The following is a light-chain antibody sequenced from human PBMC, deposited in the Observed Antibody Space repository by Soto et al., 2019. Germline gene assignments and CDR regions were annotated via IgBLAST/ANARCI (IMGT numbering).Light chain of an antibody. Sequence: QSALTQPASVSGSPGQSITISCTGTSSDVGGYNHISWYQQHPGKAPKFIIYDVRNRPSGVSIRFSGSRSGNTASLTISGLQAEDEADYYCSSYTSSSTVIFGGGTKLTVL. CDR1: SSDVGGYNH. V-gene: IGLV2-14*01. J-gene: IGLJ2*01. CDR3: SSYTSSSTVI. CDR2: DVR.